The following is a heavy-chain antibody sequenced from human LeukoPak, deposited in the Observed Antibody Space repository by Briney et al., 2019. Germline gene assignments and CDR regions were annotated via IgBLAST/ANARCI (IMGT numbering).Heavy chain of an antibody. CDR3: ARVGRYCSSTSCHDRRRLNWFDP. CDR1: GYTFTSYY. D-gene: IGHD2-2*01. J-gene: IGHJ5*02. V-gene: IGHV1-46*01. CDR2: INPSGGST. Sequence: GASVTVSCTASGYTFTSYYMHWVRQAPGQGLEWMGIINPSGGSTSYAQKFQGRVTMTRDTSTSTVYMELSSLRSEDTAVYYCARVGRYCSSTSCHDRRRLNWFDPWGQGTLVTVSS.